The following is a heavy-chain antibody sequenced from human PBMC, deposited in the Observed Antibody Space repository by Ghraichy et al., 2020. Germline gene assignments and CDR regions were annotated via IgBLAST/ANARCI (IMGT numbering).Heavy chain of an antibody. CDR2: IYYSGST. D-gene: IGHD6-13*01. Sequence: SETLSLTCTVSGGSISSSSYYWGWIRQPPGKGLEWIGSIYYSGSTYYNPSLKSRVTISVDTSKNQFSLKLSSVTAADTAVYYCASRAQYSSSWFSENYYYYGMDVWGQGTTVTVSS. CDR1: GGSISSSSYY. V-gene: IGHV4-39*01. J-gene: IGHJ6*02. CDR3: ASRAQYSSSWFSENYYYYGMDV.